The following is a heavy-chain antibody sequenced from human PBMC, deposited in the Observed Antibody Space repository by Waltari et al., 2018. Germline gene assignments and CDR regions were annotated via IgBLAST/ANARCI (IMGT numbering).Heavy chain of an antibody. J-gene: IGHJ5*02. CDR3: AKDWGELGNWFDP. CDR2: ISSGSDKT. CDR1: GFTFGTYS. V-gene: IGHV3-23*04. D-gene: IGHD3-16*01. Sequence: EVQLVESGGGLVQPGGSLRLSCAASGFTFGTYSMTWLRQAPGQGLEWVASISSGSDKTCYSDSVNGRFTISRDNYKNTVFLGMNNLEAEDTALYYCAKDWGELGNWFDPWGQGTLVTVSS.